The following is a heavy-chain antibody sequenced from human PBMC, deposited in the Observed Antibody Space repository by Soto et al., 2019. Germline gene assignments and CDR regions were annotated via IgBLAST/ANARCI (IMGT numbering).Heavy chain of an antibody. J-gene: IGHJ4*01. CDR2: IHYSGSS. CDR1: GGSISSGNYC. D-gene: IGHD5-18*01. CDR3: ARDLDTATYFDY. V-gene: IGHV4-30-4*01. Sequence: SETLSLTCTVSGGSISSGNYCWSWIRQPPGKGLEWIGFIHYSGSSYYNPSLKSRVTISVDTSKNQYSLKLDSVTAADTAVYYCARDLDTATYFDYWGHGTLVTVSS.